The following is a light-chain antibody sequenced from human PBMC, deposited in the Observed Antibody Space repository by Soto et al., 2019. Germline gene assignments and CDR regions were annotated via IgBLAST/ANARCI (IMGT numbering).Light chain of an antibody. CDR2: DAS. CDR3: QQRISWPQT. CDR1: QSVGTY. V-gene: IGKV3-11*01. J-gene: IGKJ1*01. Sequence: EIVLTQSPATLSLSPGERATLSCRASQSVGTYLAWYQQKPGQAPRLLIYDASNRATGIPARFSGSGSGTDFTLTITSLEPEDFAVYYCQQRISWPQTFGQGTKVEIK.